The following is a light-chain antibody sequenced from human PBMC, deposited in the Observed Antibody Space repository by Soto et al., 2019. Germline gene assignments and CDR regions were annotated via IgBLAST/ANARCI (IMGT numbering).Light chain of an antibody. J-gene: IGLJ1*01. CDR2: DVR. CDR1: SSDVGYYNY. V-gene: IGLV2-14*03. CDR3: SSYTSSSTYV. Sequence: QSALNQPASVSGSPGQSITISCTGTSSDVGYYNYVSWYQQHPGKAPKLMIYDVRNRPSGVSNRFSGSKSGNTASLTISGLQAEDEADYYCSSYTSSSTYVFGTGTKVTVL.